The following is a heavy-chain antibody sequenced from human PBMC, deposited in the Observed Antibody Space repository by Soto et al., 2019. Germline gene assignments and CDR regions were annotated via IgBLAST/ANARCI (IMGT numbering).Heavy chain of an antibody. CDR2: IWYDGSNK. CDR1: GFTFSNYG. CDR3: ARLYTWIMDY. J-gene: IGHJ4*02. D-gene: IGHD3-16*01. Sequence: GGSLRLSCAASGFTFSNYGMHWFRQAPGKGLEWVAIIWYDGSNKYYADSVKGRFTISGDNSKNTLYLQMNSLRAEDAAVYYCARLYTWIMDYWGQGTLVTVSS. V-gene: IGHV3-33*01.